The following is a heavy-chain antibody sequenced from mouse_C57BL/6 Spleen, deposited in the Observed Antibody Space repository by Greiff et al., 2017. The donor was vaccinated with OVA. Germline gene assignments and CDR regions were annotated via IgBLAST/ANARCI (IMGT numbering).Heavy chain of an antibody. CDR2: INPSSGYT. CDR3: ARRGITTVVATPGMDY. Sequence: QVHVKQSGAELAKPGASVKLSCKASGYTFTSYWMHWVKQRPGQGLEWIGYINPSSGYTKYNQKFKDKATLTADKSSSTAYMQLSSLTYEDSAVYYCARRGITTVVATPGMDYWGQGTSVTVSS. D-gene: IGHD1-1*01. V-gene: IGHV1-7*01. J-gene: IGHJ4*01. CDR1: GYTFTSYW.